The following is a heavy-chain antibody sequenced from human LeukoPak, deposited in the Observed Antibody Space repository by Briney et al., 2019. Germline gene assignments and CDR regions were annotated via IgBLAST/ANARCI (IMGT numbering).Heavy chain of an antibody. CDR2: ISYDGNHQ. D-gene: IGHD4-23*01. V-gene: IGHV3-30*04. J-gene: IGHJ4*02. CDR1: GFSLSAYA. Sequence: GGSLRLSCAASGFSLSAYAMHWVRQAPGKGLEWVAVISYDGNHQYYSDSVKGRFTISRDNSNHTVHLQMDSLRAEDTAFYYCARSDYGGFYDMFDFWGQGTLVIVSS. CDR3: ARSDYGGFYDMFDF.